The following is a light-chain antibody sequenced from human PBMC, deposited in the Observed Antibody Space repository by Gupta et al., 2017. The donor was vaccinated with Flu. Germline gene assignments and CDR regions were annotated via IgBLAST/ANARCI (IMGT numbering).Light chain of an antibody. Sequence: SSSYLAWYQQKPAQAPRLLIYGASSRATGIPDRFSGSGSGTDFTLTISRLEPEDFAVYYCQQYGSSPGTFGQGTKVEIK. CDR1: SSSY. V-gene: IGKV3-20*01. CDR3: QQYGSSPGT. J-gene: IGKJ1*01. CDR2: GAS.